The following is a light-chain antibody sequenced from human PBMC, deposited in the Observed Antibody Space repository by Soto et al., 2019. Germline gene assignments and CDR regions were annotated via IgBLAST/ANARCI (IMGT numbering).Light chain of an antibody. CDR2: DVS. J-gene: IGLJ1*01. CDR3: CSYAGNCYV. CDR1: SSDVGGYNY. V-gene: IGLV2-11*01. Sequence: QSALTQSRSVSGSPGQSVTISCTGTSSDVGGYNYVSWNQQHPGKAPKVMIYDVSKRPSGVPDRFSGSKSGNTASLTISGLQAEDEADYYCCSYAGNCYVFGTGTKLTVL.